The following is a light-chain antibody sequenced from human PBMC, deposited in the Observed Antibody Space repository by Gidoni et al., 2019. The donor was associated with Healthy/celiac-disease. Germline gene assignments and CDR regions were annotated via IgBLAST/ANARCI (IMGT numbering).Light chain of an antibody. CDR1: QSVSSY. CDR2: DAS. V-gene: IGKV3-11*01. Sequence: EIVLTQSPATLSLSPGERATPSCRASQSVSSYLAWYQQKPGQAPRILIYDASNRATGIPARFSGSGSGTDFTLTISRLEPEDFAVYYCQQRSNWPTFGQGTKVEIK. J-gene: IGKJ1*01. CDR3: QQRSNWPT.